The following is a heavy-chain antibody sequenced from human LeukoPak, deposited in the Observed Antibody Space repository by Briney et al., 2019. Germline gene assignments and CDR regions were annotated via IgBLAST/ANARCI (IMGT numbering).Heavy chain of an antibody. V-gene: IGHV3-74*01. Sequence: GGSLRLSCAAAGFIFSLYCMHWVRQAPGKGPMWVSRICPDGTGISYADSVKARFTTSRDNAKNTVYLQMNGLREEDTAVYYCVRDFRSADYWGQGTLVTVSS. CDR1: GFIFSLYC. J-gene: IGHJ4*02. CDR2: ICPDGTGI. CDR3: VRDFRSADY.